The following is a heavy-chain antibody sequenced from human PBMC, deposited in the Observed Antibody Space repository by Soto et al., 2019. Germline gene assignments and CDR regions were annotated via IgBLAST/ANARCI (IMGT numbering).Heavy chain of an antibody. J-gene: IGHJ4*02. CDR2: IKSKTDGGTT. CDR1: GFTFSNAW. Sequence: EVQLVESGGGLVKLGGSLRLSCTASGFTFSNAWMSWVRQAPGKGLEWVGRIKSKTDGGTTDYAAPVKGRFSISRDDSKTTLFLQMNSLKTEDTAVYYCTTGTTTIIRVDYWGQGTLVTVSS. V-gene: IGHV3-15*01. D-gene: IGHD3-10*01. CDR3: TTGTTTIIRVDY.